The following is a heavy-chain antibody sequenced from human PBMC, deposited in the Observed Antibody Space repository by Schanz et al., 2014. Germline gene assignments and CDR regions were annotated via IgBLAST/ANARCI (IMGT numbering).Heavy chain of an antibody. CDR1: GFNFSDYA. D-gene: IGHD2-8*02. CDR2: ISGGGGST. Sequence: EVHLLESGGGLVPPGGSLRLSCAASGFNFSDYAMCWVRQAPGKGLEWVSAISGGGGSTYYADSMKGRFTISRDKSKSTLYVEMNSLRVEDTAVYYCAKTLFPGGTQTFGNWGRGTLXTGSS. J-gene: IGHJ4*02. V-gene: IGHV3-23*01. CDR3: AKTLFPGGTQTFGN.